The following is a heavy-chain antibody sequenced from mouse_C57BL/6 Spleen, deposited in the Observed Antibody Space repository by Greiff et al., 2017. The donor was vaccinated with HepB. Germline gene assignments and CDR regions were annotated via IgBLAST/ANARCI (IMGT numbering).Heavy chain of an antibody. CDR3: ARNDYYGSSYGYFDV. Sequence: VQLQQSVAELVRPGASVKLSCTASGFNIKNTYLHWVKQRPEQGLEWIGRIDPANGNTKYAPKFQGKATITADTSSNTAYLQLSSLTSEDTAIYYCARNDYYGSSYGYFDVWGTGTTVTVSS. J-gene: IGHJ1*03. CDR1: GFNIKNTY. CDR2: IDPANGNT. V-gene: IGHV14-3*01. D-gene: IGHD1-1*01.